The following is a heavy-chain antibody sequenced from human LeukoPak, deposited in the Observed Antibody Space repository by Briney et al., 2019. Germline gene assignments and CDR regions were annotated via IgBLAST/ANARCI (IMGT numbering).Heavy chain of an antibody. J-gene: IGHJ1*01. CDR3: AKSTYCNGGSCYYLQH. V-gene: IGHV3-66*01. CDR1: GFTVSSNY. D-gene: IGHD2-15*01. CDR2: IYSGGST. Sequence: GGSLRLSCVVSGFTVSSNYMSWFRQAPGKGLEWVSVIYSGGSTYYADSVKGRFTISRDNAKSSLYLQMNSLRAEDTAVYYCAKSTYCNGGSCYYLQHWGQGTLVAVSS.